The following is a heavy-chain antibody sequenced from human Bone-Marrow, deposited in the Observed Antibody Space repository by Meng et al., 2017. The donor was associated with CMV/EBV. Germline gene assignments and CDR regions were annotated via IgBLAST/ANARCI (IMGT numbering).Heavy chain of an antibody. Sequence: ASVKVSCKTSGYSFTGYQTDWVRQAPGQGLEWMGWINPNSGGTNYAQKFQGRVTMTRDTSISTAYMELSRLRSDDTAVYYCARDVGGLNDQLQYNWFDPWGQGTLVTVSS. D-gene: IGHD2-2*01. CDR1: GYSFTGYQ. V-gene: IGHV1-2*02. CDR2: INPNSGGT. CDR3: ARDVGGLNDQLQYNWFDP. J-gene: IGHJ5*02.